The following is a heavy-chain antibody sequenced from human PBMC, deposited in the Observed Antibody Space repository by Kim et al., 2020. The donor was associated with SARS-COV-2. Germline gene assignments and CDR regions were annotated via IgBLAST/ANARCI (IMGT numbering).Heavy chain of an antibody. V-gene: IGHV3-33*01. CDR2: NK. J-gene: IGHJ4*02. CDR3: ARDRDFWPDY. Sequence: NKYYADSVKGRFTISRDNSKNTLYLQMNSLRAEDTAVYYCARDRDFWPDYWGQGTLVTVSS. D-gene: IGHD3-3*01.